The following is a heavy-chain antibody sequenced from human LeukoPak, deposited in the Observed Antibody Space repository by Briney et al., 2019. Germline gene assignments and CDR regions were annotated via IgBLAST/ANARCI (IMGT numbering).Heavy chain of an antibody. D-gene: IGHD3-16*01. V-gene: IGHV3-23*01. CDR1: GFTFNSYA. CDR3: AREAAWGNWYFDL. Sequence: GGSLRLSCAASGFTFNSYAMSWVRQAPGKGLEWVSGISGSGGSTYYADSVKGRFTISRDNSKNTLYLEMNSLRYDDTALYYCAREAAWGNWYFDLWGRGTLVTVSS. CDR2: ISGSGGST. J-gene: IGHJ2*01.